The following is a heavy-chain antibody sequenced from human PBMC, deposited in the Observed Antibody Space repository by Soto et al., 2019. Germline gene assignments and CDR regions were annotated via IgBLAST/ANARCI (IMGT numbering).Heavy chain of an antibody. CDR1: GFTFSSYA. CDR3: AKDHTVVIRDAFDI. D-gene: IGHD3-22*01. Sequence: EVQILESGGGLVQPGGSLRLSCAASGFTFSSYAMYWVRQAPGKGLAWVSGISDSGTGTYYSDSVKGRFTISRDNSKNTVYLQMKSLRAEDTAVYYCAKDHTVVIRDAFDIWGQGTMVNVSS. J-gene: IGHJ3*02. V-gene: IGHV3-23*01. CDR2: ISDSGTGT.